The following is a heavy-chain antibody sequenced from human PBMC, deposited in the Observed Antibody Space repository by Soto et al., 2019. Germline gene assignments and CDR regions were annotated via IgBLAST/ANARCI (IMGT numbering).Heavy chain of an antibody. CDR2: IKSKTDGGTT. CDR3: TRVIPVLEWLAHSPYYYYYYMDV. D-gene: IGHD3-3*01. J-gene: IGHJ6*03. Sequence: PGGSLRLSCAASGFTFSNAWMSWVRQAPGKGLEWVGRIKSKTDGGTTDYAAPVKGRFTISRDDSKNTLYLQMNSLKTEDTAVYYCTRVIPVLEWLAHSPYYYYYYMDVWGKGTTVTVS. V-gene: IGHV3-15*01. CDR1: GFTFSNAW.